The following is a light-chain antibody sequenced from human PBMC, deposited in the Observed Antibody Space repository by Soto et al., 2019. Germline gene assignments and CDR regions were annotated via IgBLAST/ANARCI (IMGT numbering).Light chain of an antibody. CDR3: SSYAGSNNV. CDR2: EVS. J-gene: IGLJ1*01. V-gene: IGLV2-8*01. CDR1: SSDVGGYNY. Sequence: QSVLTQPPSASGSPGQSVTISCTGTSSDVGGYNYVSWYQQHPGKAPKLMIYEVSKRPSGVPDRFSGSKSGNTASLTVSGLQDEDEVDYYCSSYAGSNNVFGTGTKLTVL.